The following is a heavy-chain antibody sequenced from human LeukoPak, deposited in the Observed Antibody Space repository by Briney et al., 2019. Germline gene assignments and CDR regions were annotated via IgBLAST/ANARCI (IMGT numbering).Heavy chain of an antibody. D-gene: IGHD3-9*01. CDR1: GGSISSGGYS. CDR3: ARGPDYDILPGYFDL. J-gene: IGHJ2*01. V-gene: IGHV4-30-2*01. CDR2: IYHSGST. Sequence: SETLSHTCAVSGGSISSGGYSWSWIRQPPGKGLEWIVYIYHSGSTYYNPSLKSRVTISVDRSKNQFSLKLSSVTAADTAVYYCARGPDYDILPGYFDLWGRGTLVTVSS.